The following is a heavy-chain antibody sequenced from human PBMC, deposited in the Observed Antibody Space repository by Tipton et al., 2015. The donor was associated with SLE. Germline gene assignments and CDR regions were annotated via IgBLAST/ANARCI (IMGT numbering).Heavy chain of an antibody. Sequence: TLSLTCTVSGGSINSYNWNWIRQPPGKGLEWIGYIYYSGSTNYNPSLKSRVTISVDTSKNQFSLKLSSVTAADTAVYYCARPQAGEGGWFDPWGQGTLVTDAS. V-gene: IGHV4-59*01. CDR2: IYYSGST. D-gene: IGHD7-27*01. CDR1: GGSINSYN. J-gene: IGHJ5*02. CDR3: ARPQAGEGGWFDP.